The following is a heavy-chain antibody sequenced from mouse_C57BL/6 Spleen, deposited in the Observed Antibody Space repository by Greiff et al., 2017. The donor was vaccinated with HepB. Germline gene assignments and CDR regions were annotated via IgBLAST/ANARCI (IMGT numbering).Heavy chain of an antibody. CDR2: IYPGSGST. D-gene: IGHD2-1*01. CDR1: GYTFTSYW. Sequence: QVHVKQSGAELVKPGASVKMSCKASGYTFTSYWITWVKQRPGQGLEWIGDIYPGSGSTNYNEKFKSKATLTVDTSSSTAYMQLSSLTSEDSAVYYCARGNYGIYAMDYWGQGTSVTVSS. CDR3: ARGNYGIYAMDY. J-gene: IGHJ4*01. V-gene: IGHV1-55*01.